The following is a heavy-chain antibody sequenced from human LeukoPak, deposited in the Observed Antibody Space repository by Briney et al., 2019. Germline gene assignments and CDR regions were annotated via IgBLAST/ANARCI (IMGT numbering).Heavy chain of an antibody. Sequence: GGSLRLSCAASGFTVSSNYMSWVRQAPGKGLEWVSVIYSGGSTYYADSVKGRFTISRDNSKNTLYLQMNSLGAEDTAVYYCASPPMVRGVIFWGQGTLVTVSS. CDR3: ASPPMVRGVIF. D-gene: IGHD3-10*01. J-gene: IGHJ4*02. V-gene: IGHV3-53*01. CDR2: IYSGGST. CDR1: GFTVSSNY.